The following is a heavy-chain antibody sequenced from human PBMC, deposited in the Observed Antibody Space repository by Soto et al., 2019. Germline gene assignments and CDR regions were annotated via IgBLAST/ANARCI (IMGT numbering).Heavy chain of an antibody. Sequence: QVQLVESGGGVVQPGMSLRLSCAASGFTFSSYGMHWVRQAPGKGLEWVAVIWYDGSNKYYADSVKGRFTISRDNSKNTLYLQMNSLRAEDTAVYYCAAYSSGWYYFDYWGQGTLVTVSS. CDR1: GFTFSSYG. D-gene: IGHD6-19*01. CDR2: IWYDGSNK. CDR3: AAYSSGWYYFDY. V-gene: IGHV3-33*01. J-gene: IGHJ4*02.